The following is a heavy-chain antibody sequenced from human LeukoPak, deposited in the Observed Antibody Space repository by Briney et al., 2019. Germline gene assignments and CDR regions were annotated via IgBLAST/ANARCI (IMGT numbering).Heavy chain of an antibody. D-gene: IGHD3-3*01. J-gene: IGHJ4*02. V-gene: IGHV1-18*01. CDR1: GYTFTSYG. CDR2: ISAYNGNT. CDR3: ARTPGRFLEWLSPFDY. Sequence: ASVKVSCKASGYTFTSYGISWVRQAPGQGLEWMGWISAYNGNTNYAQKLQGRVTMTTDTPTSTAYMELRSLRSDDTAVYYCARTPGRFLEWLSPFDYWGQGTLVTVSS.